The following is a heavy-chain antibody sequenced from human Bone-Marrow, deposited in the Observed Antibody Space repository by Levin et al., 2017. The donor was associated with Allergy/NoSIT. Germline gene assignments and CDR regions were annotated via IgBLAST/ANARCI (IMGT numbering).Heavy chain of an antibody. D-gene: IGHD4-11*01. V-gene: IGHV3-9*01. J-gene: IGHJ6*02. CDR3: SKIQYSNNYYYGMEV. Sequence: GGSLRLSCAASGFRLNDFAMHWVRQAPGKGLQWVSGIDWNSGILGYADSVKGRFTISRDTAKNSLYLQMNSLRPEDTALYYCSKIQYSNNYYYGMEVWGHGTTVTVSS. CDR2: IDWNSGIL. CDR1: GFRLNDFA.